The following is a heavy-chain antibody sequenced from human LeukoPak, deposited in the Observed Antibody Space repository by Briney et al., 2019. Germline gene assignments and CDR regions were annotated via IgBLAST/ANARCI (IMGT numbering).Heavy chain of an antibody. CDR3: ARVGHCSSTSCYQVYAFDI. CDR2: IYYSGST. D-gene: IGHD2-2*01. CDR1: GGSISSGGYY. J-gene: IGHJ3*02. Sequence: SETLSLTCTVSGGSISSGGYYWSWIRQHPGKGLEWIGYIYYSGSTYYNPSLKSRVTISVDTSKNQFSLKLSSVTAADTAVYYCARVGHCSSTSCYQVYAFDIWGQGTMVTVSS. V-gene: IGHV4-31*03.